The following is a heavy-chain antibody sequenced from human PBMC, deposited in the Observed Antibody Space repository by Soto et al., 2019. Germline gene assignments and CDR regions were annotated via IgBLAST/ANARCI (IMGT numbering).Heavy chain of an antibody. CDR2: ISYDGSNK. CDR1: GFTFSSYA. CDR3: ASDKYSNYYYYYGMVV. V-gene: IGHV3-30-3*01. J-gene: IGHJ6*02. Sequence: QVQLVESGGGVVQPGRSLRLSCAASGFTFSSYAMHWVRQAPGKGLEWVAVISYDGSNKYYADSVKGRFTISRDNSKNSLYLQMNGLSAEDTAVYYCASDKYSNYYYYYGMVVWGQGTTVTVSS. D-gene: IGHD4-4*01.